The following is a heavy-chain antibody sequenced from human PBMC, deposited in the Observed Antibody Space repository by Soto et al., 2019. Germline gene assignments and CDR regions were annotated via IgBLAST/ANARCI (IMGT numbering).Heavy chain of an antibody. V-gene: IGHV1-2*04. Sequence: ASVKVSCKASGYTFTGYYMHWVRQAPGQGLEWMGWINPNSGGTNYAQKFQGWVTMTRDTSISTAYMELSRLRSDDTAVYYCARGSGGSCYGCESNWFDPWGQGTLVTAPQ. CDR3: ARGSGGSCYGCESNWFDP. D-gene: IGHD2-15*01. CDR1: GYTFTGYY. J-gene: IGHJ5*02. CDR2: INPNSGGT.